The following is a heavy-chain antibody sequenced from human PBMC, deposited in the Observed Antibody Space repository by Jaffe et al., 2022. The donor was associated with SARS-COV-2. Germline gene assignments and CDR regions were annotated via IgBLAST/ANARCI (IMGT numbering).Heavy chain of an antibody. Sequence: QVTLKESGPVLVKPTETLTLTCTVSGFSLSNARMGVSWIRQPPGKALEWLAHIFSNDEKSYSTSLKSRLTISKDTSKSQVVLTMTNMDPVDTATYYCARIGLERRGGYYYYYGMDVWGQGTTVTVSS. CDR1: GFSLSNARMG. CDR3: ARIGLERRGGYYYYYGMDV. J-gene: IGHJ6*02. CDR2: IFSNDEK. D-gene: IGHD1-1*01. V-gene: IGHV2-26*01.